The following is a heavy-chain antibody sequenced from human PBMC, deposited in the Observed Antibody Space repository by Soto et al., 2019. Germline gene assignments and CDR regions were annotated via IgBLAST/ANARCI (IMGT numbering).Heavy chain of an antibody. J-gene: IGHJ6*03. CDR2: MNPNSGNT. CDR1: GYTFTSYD. CDR3: ARGGQYYDFWSGYPDYYMDV. V-gene: IGHV1-8*01. Sequence: QVQLVQSGPEVKKPGASVKVSCKASGYTFTSYDINWVRQATGQGLEWMGWMNPNSGNTGYAQKFQGRVTMTRNTSISTAYMELSSLRSEDTAVYYCARGGQYYDFWSGYPDYYMDVWGKGTTVTVSS. D-gene: IGHD3-3*01.